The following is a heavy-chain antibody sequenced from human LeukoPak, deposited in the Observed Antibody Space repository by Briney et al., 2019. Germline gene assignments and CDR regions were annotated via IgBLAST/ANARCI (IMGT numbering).Heavy chain of an antibody. V-gene: IGHV3-20*04. CDR3: ARVKGSGYRNSIDY. CDR2: INWNGGST. CDR1: GFIFDDYA. D-gene: IGHD3-3*01. Sequence: GGSLRLSCAASGFIFDDYAMNWVRQAPGKGLEWVSGINWNGGSTYYRDSVKGRFTISRDNAKNSLYLQMNSLRAEDTALYYCARVKGSGYRNSIDYWGQGTLVTVSS. J-gene: IGHJ4*02.